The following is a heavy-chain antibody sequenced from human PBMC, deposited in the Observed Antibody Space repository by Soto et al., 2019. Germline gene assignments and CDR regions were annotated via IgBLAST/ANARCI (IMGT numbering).Heavy chain of an antibody. CDR2: IYYSGST. Sequence: PSETLSLTCTVSGGSISSGDYYWSWIRQPPGKGLEWIGYIYYSGSTYYNPSLKSRVTISVDTSKNQFSLKLSSVTAEDTAVYYCATDLPPGYSSGWYFWGQGTLVTVSS. J-gene: IGHJ4*02. D-gene: IGHD6-19*01. CDR1: GGSISSGDYY. V-gene: IGHV4-30-4*01. CDR3: ATDLPPGYSSGWYF.